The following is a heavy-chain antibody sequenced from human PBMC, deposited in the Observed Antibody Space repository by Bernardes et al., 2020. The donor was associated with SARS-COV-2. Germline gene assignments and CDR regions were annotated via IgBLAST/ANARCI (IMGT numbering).Heavy chain of an antibody. J-gene: IGHJ5*01. D-gene: IGHD6-25*01. CDR1: GGSFSDYY. V-gene: IGHV4-59*01. Sequence: ETLSLTCSISGGSFSDYYWNWIRQSPEKGLEWIGYVYHDGSTIYNPSLTSRLTLSVDTSKNQFSLKLSSMTAADTAVYFCARARAAAGSIIFDSWGQGTLVTVSS. CDR2: VYHDGST. CDR3: ARARAAAGSIIFDS.